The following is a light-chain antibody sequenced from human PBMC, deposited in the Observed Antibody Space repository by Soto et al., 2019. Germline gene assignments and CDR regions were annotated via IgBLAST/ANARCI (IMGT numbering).Light chain of an antibody. Sequence: QSALTQPASVSGSPGQSITISCTGTSSDVGGYNYVSWYQQHPGKAPKLMIYDVSNRPSGVSNRFSGSKSGNTVSLTISGLQAEDEADYYCSSYTSRSTPFGTGTKVTVL. CDR3: SSYTSRSTP. CDR1: SSDVGGYNY. J-gene: IGLJ1*01. V-gene: IGLV2-14*01. CDR2: DVS.